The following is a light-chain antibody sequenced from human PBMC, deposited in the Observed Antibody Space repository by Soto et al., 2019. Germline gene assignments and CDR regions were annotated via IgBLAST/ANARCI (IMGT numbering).Light chain of an antibody. V-gene: IGKV3-15*01. J-gene: IGKJ1*01. CDR1: QSVSSN. CDR2: GAS. Sequence: EIVMTQSPATLSVSPGERATLSCRASQSVSSNLAWYQQKPGQAPRLLIYGASTRATGIPARFSGSGSGTEFTLTISSPQSEDFAVYYCQQYNNWPWTFGQGTNVDIK. CDR3: QQYNNWPWT.